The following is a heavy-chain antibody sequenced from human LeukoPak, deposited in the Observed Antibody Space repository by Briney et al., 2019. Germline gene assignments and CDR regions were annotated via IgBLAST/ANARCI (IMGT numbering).Heavy chain of an antibody. CDR2: ISSTGNNI. CDR1: GFTFTIYT. D-gene: IGHD4-17*01. CDR3: ARGLRRGDY. J-gene: IGHJ4*02. V-gene: IGHV3-21*01. Sequence: PGGSLRLSCAASGFTFTIYTMNWVRQAPGGGLEWVSSISSTGNNIYYADSVKGRFTISRDNAKVSLYLEMNSLRAEDTAVYYCARGLRRGDYWGQGTLVTVSS.